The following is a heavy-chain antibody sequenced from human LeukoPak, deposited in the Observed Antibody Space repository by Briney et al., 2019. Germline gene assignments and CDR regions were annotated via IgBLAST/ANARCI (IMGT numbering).Heavy chain of an antibody. Sequence: ASVKVSCKASGYTLTSYGISWVRQAPGRGLEWMGWISAYNGNTNYAQKLQGRVTITTDTSTSTAHMELRSLRSDDTAVYYCARDSVAPSIAAPFDPWGQGTLVTVSS. D-gene: IGHD6-6*01. CDR2: ISAYNGNT. J-gene: IGHJ5*02. CDR3: ARDSVAPSIAAPFDP. V-gene: IGHV1-18*01. CDR1: GYTLTSYG.